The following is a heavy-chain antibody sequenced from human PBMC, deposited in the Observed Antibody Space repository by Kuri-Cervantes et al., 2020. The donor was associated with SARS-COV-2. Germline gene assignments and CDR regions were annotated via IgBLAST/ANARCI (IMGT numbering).Heavy chain of an antibody. D-gene: IGHD6-13*01. CDR2: ISSSSSYT. CDR3: ARDQGSSSWYNLGYYYYGMDV. Sequence: GESLKISCAASGFTFSDYYMSWIRQAPGKGLEWVSYISSSSSYTNYADSVKGRFTISRDNAKNSLYLQMNSLRAEDTAVYYCARDQGSSSWYNLGYYYYGMDVWGQGTTVTVSS. CDR1: GFTFSDYY. J-gene: IGHJ6*02. V-gene: IGHV3-11*06.